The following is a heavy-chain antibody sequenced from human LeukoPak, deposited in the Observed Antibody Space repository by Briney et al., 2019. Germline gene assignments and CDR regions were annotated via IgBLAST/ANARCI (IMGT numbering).Heavy chain of an antibody. CDR3: ARDLGQYYDTSDNWFDP. Sequence: GGSLRLSCAASGFTFSRHWMHWVRQVPGRGLVWVSRINSDGSTTNYADSVKGRFTISRDNAKNTLNLQMNSLRAEDTAVYYCARDLGQYYDTSDNWFDPWGQGTLVTVSS. D-gene: IGHD3-22*01. CDR1: GFTFSRHW. V-gene: IGHV3-74*01. CDR2: INSDGSTT. J-gene: IGHJ5*02.